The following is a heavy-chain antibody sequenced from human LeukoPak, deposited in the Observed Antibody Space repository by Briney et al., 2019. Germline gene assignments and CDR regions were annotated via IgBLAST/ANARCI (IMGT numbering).Heavy chain of an antibody. D-gene: IGHD3-22*01. CDR2: IKSDGSA. Sequence: GGSLRLSCAASGFTFSGAWMHWARQDPGKGLVWVSLIKSDGSAIYADSVKGRFTMSRDNAKSTVYLQMNSLRAEDTAVYYCARDYYYSVDYWGQGTLVTVSS. V-gene: IGHV3-74*01. J-gene: IGHJ4*02. CDR1: GFTFSGAW. CDR3: ARDYYYSVDY.